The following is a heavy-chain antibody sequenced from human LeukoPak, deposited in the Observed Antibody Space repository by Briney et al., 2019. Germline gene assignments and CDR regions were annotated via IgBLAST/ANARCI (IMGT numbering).Heavy chain of an antibody. D-gene: IGHD4-17*01. CDR2: INPSGGST. CDR3: ARDHTVTTGEVYYFDY. J-gene: IGHJ4*02. V-gene: IGHV1-46*01. Sequence: ASVKVSCKASGYTFTSYGITWVRQAPGQGLEWMGIINPSGGSTSYAQKFQGRVTMTRDTSTSTVYMELSSLRSEDTAVYYCARDHTVTTGEVYYFDYWGQGTLVTVSS. CDR1: GYTFTSYG.